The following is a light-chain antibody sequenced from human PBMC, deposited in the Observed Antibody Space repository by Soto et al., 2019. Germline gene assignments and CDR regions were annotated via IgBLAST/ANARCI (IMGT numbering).Light chain of an antibody. CDR2: EVS. CDR1: SSDVGSYNL. V-gene: IGLV2-14*02. Sequence: QSALTQPASVSGSPGQSITISCTGTSSDVGSYNLVSWYQQHPGKAPKLMIYEVSKRPSGVSHRFSGSKSGDTASLTISGLQAEDEADYYCTSYTSSTPFYVFGTGTKVTVL. CDR3: TSYTSSTPFYV. J-gene: IGLJ1*01.